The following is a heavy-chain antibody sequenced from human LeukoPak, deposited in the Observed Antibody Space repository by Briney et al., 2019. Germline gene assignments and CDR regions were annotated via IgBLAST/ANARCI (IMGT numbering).Heavy chain of an antibody. D-gene: IGHD3-9*01. CDR2: INIDGSST. V-gene: IGHV3-74*01. CDR3: TRDLTGPLDY. J-gene: IGHJ4*02. CDR1: GFTFSWYW. Sequence: PGGSLRLSCAASGFTFSWYWMHWVRQAPGKGLVWVSRINIDGSSTSYADSVKGRFTISRYNAKNTLYLQMNSLSVEDTAVYYCTRDLTGPLDYWGQGTLVTVSS.